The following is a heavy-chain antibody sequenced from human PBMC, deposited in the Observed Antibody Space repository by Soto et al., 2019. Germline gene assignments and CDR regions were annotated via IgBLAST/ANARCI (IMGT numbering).Heavy chain of an antibody. J-gene: IGHJ3*02. CDR3: AREGINAGIRPWGDAFDI. D-gene: IGHD3-10*01. V-gene: IGHV1-3*04. Sequence: QVQLVQSGAEVKKPGASVKISCEASGYTSTGYVMHWVRQAPGQGPEWMGWISTGTGNTRSSQRFQGRVTFTGDASASTFYMGLSSMTFEDTAVYYCAREGINAGIRPWGDAFDIWGQGTMVTVSS. CDR2: ISTGTGNT. CDR1: GYTSTGYV.